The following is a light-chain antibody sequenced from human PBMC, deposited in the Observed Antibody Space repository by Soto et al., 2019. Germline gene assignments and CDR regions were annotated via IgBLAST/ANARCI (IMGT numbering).Light chain of an antibody. V-gene: IGLV2-11*01. J-gene: IGLJ1*01. CDR1: SGDVGGYNY. CDR2: DVS. CDR3: CSYAGSSYV. Sequence: QSVLTQPRSVSGSPGQSVTISCTGTSGDVGGYNYVSWYQRHPGRAPKLMIYDVSERPSGVPDCFSGSKSGNTASLTISGLQAEDEADYYCCSYAGSSYVFGTGTKATVL.